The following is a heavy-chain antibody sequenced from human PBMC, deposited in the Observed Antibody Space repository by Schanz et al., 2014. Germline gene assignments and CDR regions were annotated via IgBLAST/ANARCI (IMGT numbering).Heavy chain of an antibody. D-gene: IGHD2-2*01. Sequence: QVLQVQSGSEVKKPGASVKVSCEASRYTFNTYGLNWVRQAPGQGLEWMGWISAYTNNTNYAQKVQGRVTMTTDTSTGTAYMELRSLRSDDTAVYYCARDRRRYCSTASCLHDNWFDPWGQGTLVIVSS. CDR3: ARDRRRYCSTASCLHDNWFDP. CDR2: ISAYTNNT. J-gene: IGHJ5*02. CDR1: RYTFNTYG. V-gene: IGHV1-18*01.